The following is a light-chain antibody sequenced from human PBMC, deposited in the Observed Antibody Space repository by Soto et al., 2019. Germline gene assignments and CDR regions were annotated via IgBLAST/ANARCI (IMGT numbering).Light chain of an antibody. CDR2: DVS. V-gene: IGLV2-14*01. Sequence: QSALTQPASVSGSPGQSITISCTGTSSEVGGYNYVSWYQQHPGKAPKLMIYDVSNRPSGVSNRFSGSKSGNTASLTITEFHAEDEADYYCSSYTSSSTSYVFGTGTKVTVL. CDR3: SSYTSSSTSYV. CDR1: SSEVGGYNY. J-gene: IGLJ1*01.